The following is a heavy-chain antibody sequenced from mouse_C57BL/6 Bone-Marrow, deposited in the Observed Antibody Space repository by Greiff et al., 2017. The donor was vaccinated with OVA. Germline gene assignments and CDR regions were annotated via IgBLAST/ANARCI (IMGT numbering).Heavy chain of an antibody. Sequence: DVKLVESGGGLVKPGGSLKLSCAASGFTFSDYGMHWVRQAPEKGLEWVAYISSGSSTIYYADTVKGRFTISRDNAKNTLFLQMTSLRSEDTAMYYCAIIPWFAYWGQGTLVTVSA. CDR2: ISSGSSTI. J-gene: IGHJ3*01. CDR1: GFTFSDYG. V-gene: IGHV5-17*01. CDR3: AIIPWFAY.